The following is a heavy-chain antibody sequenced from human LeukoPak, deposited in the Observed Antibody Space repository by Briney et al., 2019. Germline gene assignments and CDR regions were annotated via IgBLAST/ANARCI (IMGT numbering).Heavy chain of an antibody. D-gene: IGHD1-26*01. Sequence: SETLSLTCTVSGVFISTYYWSWIRQTPGKGLEWIGYIYYSGSTNYNPSLKSRVTISVDTSKNQFSLKLSSVTAADTAVYFCARHGASGSYLYYFDYWGQGTLVTVSS. CDR3: ARHGASGSYLYYFDY. V-gene: IGHV4-59*08. J-gene: IGHJ4*02. CDR1: GVFISTYY. CDR2: IYYSGST.